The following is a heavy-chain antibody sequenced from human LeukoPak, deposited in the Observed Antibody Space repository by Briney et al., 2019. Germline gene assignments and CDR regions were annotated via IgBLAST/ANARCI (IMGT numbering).Heavy chain of an antibody. Sequence: PGGSLRLSCAASGFTFSSYGMHWVRQAPGKGLELVAFIRYDGSNKYYADSVKGRFTISRDNSKNTLYLQMNSLRAEDTAVYYCAKDAYWTFGGVIVYNWFDPWGQGTLVTVSS. V-gene: IGHV3-30*02. CDR1: GFTFSSYG. CDR3: AKDAYWTFGGVIVYNWFDP. D-gene: IGHD3-16*02. J-gene: IGHJ5*02. CDR2: IRYDGSNK.